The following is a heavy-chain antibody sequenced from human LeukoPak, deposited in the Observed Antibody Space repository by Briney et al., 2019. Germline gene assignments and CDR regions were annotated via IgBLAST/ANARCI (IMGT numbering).Heavy chain of an antibody. J-gene: IGHJ3*02. Sequence: GGSLRLSCAASGFTFSSYAMSWVRQAPGKGLEWVSAISGSGGSTYYADSVKGRFTTSRDNSKNTLYLQMNSLRAEDTAVYYRAKDIVVVVAATQRAFDTWGQGTMVTVSS. CDR2: ISGSGGST. CDR3: AKDIVVVVAATQRAFDT. V-gene: IGHV3-23*01. CDR1: GFTFSSYA. D-gene: IGHD2-15*01.